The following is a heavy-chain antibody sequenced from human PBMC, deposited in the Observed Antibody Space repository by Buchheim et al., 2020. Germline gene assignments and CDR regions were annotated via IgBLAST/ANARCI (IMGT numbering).Heavy chain of an antibody. Sequence: QVQLVESGGGVVQPGRSLRLSCAASGFTFSSYAMHWVRQAPGKGLEWVAVISYDGSNKYYADSVKGRFTISRDNSKNTLYLQMNSLRAEDTAVYYCARAPYSGYDSYVDYWGQGTL. V-gene: IGHV3-30*04. CDR3: ARAPYSGYDSYVDY. D-gene: IGHD5-12*01. CDR1: GFTFSSYA. J-gene: IGHJ4*02. CDR2: ISYDGSNK.